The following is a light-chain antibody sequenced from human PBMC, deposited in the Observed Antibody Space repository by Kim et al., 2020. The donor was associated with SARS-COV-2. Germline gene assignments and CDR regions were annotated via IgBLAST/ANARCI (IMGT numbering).Light chain of an antibody. CDR1: QGVSSW. CDR2: KAS. V-gene: IGKV1-5*03. J-gene: IGKJ1*01. Sequence: SASVGDRVTITCRASQGVSSWLAWYQQKPGKAPRLRIYKASTLESGVSSRFSGSGSGTEFTLTISSLQADDFATYYCQQYTNYWTFGQGTKVDIK. CDR3: QQYTNYWT.